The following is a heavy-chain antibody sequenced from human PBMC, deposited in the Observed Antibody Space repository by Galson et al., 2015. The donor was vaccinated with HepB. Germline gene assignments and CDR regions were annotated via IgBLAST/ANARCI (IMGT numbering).Heavy chain of an antibody. D-gene: IGHD1-1*01. J-gene: IGHJ3*02. CDR1: GYTFTSYY. V-gene: IGHV1-46*01. CDR3: ARPPRGNNWNDIDAFDI. CDR2: INPSGGST. Sequence: SVKVSCKASGYTFTSYYMHWVRQAPGQGLEWMGIINPSGGSTSYAQKFQGRVTMTRDTSTSTVYMELSSLRSEDTAVYYCARPPRGNNWNDIDAFDIWGQGTMVTVSS.